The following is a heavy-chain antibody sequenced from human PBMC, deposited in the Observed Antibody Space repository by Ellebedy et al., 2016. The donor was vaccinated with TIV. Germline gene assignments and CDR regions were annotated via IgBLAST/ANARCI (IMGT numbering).Heavy chain of an antibody. CDR2: LYHTGIT. CDR3: ARNGINLFGVTDVFDF. Sequence: MPGGSLRLSCTVSGGSIRTSSWSWIRQPPGKGLEWIGSLYHTGITNYNPSLRSRIAISVDTSKNHFSLNLTSVTAADTAVYYCARNGINLFGVTDVFDFWGQGTLVTVSS. J-gene: IGHJ3*01. D-gene: IGHD3-3*01. CDR1: GGSIRTSS. V-gene: IGHV4-59*01.